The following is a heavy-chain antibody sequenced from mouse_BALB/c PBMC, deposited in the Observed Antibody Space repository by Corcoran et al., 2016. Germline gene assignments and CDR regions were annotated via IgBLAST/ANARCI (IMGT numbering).Heavy chain of an antibody. CDR2: INPYNGGT. CDR1: GYSFTGYT. D-gene: IGHD1-2*01. J-gene: IGHJ2*01. Sequence: EVQLQQSGPELVKPGASMKISCKASGYSFTGYTMNWVKQSHGKNLEWIGRINPYNGGTSYTQKFQGKATLTVDKSSSTAYMELRSLTSEDSAVYYCARQHYGLYYFDYWGQCTTLTVSS. CDR3: ARQHYGLYYFDY. V-gene: IGHV1-18*01.